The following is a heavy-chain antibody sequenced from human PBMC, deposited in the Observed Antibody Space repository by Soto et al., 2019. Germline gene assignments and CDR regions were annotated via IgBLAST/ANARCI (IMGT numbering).Heavy chain of an antibody. V-gene: IGHV1-69*01. CDR3: ARNPXITMVRGVYYYYYGMDV. D-gene: IGHD3-10*01. Sequence: GASVKVSCKASGGTFSSYAISWVRQAPGQGLEWMGGIIPIFGTANYAQKFQGRVTITADESTSTAYMELSSLRSEDTAVYYCARNPXITMVRGVYYYYYGMDVWGQGTTVTVSS. J-gene: IGHJ6*01. CDR1: GGTFSSYA. CDR2: IIPIFGTA.